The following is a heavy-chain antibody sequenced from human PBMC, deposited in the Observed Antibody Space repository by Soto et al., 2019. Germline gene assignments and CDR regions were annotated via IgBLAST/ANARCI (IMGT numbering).Heavy chain of an antibody. CDR1: GFTFNIYE. Sequence: PGGSLRLSCVASGFTFNIYEMNWVRQAPGKDLEWISYISTSGTDLYYADSVKGRFTISRHNAKNSLYLQMNSLRGEDTAVHYFAGGERGISCYQSCWGKGT. J-gene: IGHJ4*02. CDR3: AGGERGISCYQSC. D-gene: IGHD3-22*01. CDR2: ISTSGTDL. V-gene: IGHV3-48*03.